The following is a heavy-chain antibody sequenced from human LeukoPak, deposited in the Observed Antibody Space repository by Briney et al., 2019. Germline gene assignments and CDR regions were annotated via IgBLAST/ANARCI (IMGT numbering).Heavy chain of an antibody. CDR2: IISDEAVI. Sequence: GEPLKISCQPSGYSFSKYWIGWVRKIPGKGLEGTGFIISDEAVIRYSPSFEGQVTISADNSITTAYLQRNSLKASDTAMYYCGRYGLSGNGYTSYFYYVMDFGGQGTAVTVS. J-gene: IGHJ6*02. V-gene: IGHV5-51*01. CDR1: GYSFSKYW. CDR3: GRYGLSGNGYTSYFYYVMDF. D-gene: IGHD5-24*01.